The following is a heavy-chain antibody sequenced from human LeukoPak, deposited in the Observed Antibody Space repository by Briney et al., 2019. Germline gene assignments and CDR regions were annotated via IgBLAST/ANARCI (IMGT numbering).Heavy chain of an antibody. CDR1: GGSISSSSYY. Sequence: SETLSLTCTVSGGSISSSSYYWGWIRQPPGKGLEWIGTIYYSGSTYYNPSLKSRVTISVDTSKNQFSLKLSSVTAADTDVYYCASIHDSSGYYYLYYFDYWGQGTLVIVSS. D-gene: IGHD3-22*01. CDR2: IYYSGST. J-gene: IGHJ4*02. CDR3: ASIHDSSGYYYLYYFDY. V-gene: IGHV4-39*07.